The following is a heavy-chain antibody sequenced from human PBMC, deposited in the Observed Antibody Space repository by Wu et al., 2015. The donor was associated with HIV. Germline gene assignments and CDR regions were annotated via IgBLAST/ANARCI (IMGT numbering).Heavy chain of an antibody. CDR1: GYNFGSYN. J-gene: IGHJ3*02. CDR3: ARTRDSSGYYSTSGAFDI. D-gene: IGHD3-22*01. Sequence: QAELVQSADEIKLPGASVRVSCKASGYNFGSYNINWVRQAPGQGLQWMGWITAYNGNTNYTRGRLTLTTDTSTSTTYMELSSLRSEDTAVYYCARTRDSSGYYSTSGAFDIWGQGTMVTVSS. CDR2: ITAYNGNT. V-gene: IGHV1-18*01.